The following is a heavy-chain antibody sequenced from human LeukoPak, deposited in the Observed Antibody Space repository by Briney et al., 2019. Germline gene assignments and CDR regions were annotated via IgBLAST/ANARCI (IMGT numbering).Heavy chain of an antibody. V-gene: IGHV1-69*13. D-gene: IGHD2-2*01. CDR1: GYTFTSYD. Sequence: SVKVSCKASGYTFTSYDISWVRQAPGQGLEWMGGMIPIFGTANYAQKFQGRVTITGDESTSTAYMELSSLRSEDTAVYYCASGDIVVVPAAHDDYYYYMDVWGKGTTVTVSS. CDR3: ASGDIVVVPAAHDDYYYYMDV. J-gene: IGHJ6*03. CDR2: MIPIFGTA.